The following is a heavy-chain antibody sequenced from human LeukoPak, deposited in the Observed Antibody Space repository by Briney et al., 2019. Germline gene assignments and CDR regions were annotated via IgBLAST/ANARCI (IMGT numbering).Heavy chain of an antibody. V-gene: IGHV3-30*02. J-gene: IGHJ4*02. CDR2: IPRDGSYE. Sequence: GGSLRLSCAASGFSFSSYGMHWVRQAPGRGLEWVAFIPRDGSYEKYADSVKGRFAISRDNSKNMLYLQMNSLRAEDTAVYYCANIPNSFGPDYWGPGSLVTVSS. D-gene: IGHD3-16*01. CDR3: ANIPNSFGPDY. CDR1: GFSFSSYG.